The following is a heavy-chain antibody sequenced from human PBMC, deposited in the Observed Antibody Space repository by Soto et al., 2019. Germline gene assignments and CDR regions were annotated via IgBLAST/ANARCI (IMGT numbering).Heavy chain of an antibody. V-gene: IGHV3-53*01. J-gene: IGHJ3*02. D-gene: IGHD5-18*01. CDR2: IYSGGTT. Sequence: TVGSLRLSCAASGLTVNSNYMTWVRQAPGKGLEWVSVIYSGGTTYYADSVKGRFTISRDNSKNTLYLQMNSLRAEDTAVYYCAREISGYSHGFGAFDIWGQGTMVTVSS. CDR3: AREISGYSHGFGAFDI. CDR1: GLTVNSNY.